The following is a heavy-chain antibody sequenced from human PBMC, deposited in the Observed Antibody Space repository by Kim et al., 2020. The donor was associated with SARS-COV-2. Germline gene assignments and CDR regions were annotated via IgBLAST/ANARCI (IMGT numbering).Heavy chain of an antibody. CDR1: GFTFSSYE. D-gene: IGHD3-3*01. CDR2: ISSSGSTI. CDR3: ARDGPGITFFGGVIRDPRTEV. J-gene: IGHJ6*02. V-gene: IGHV3-48*03. Sequence: GGSLRLSCAASGFTFSSYEMNWVRQAPGKGLEWVSYISSSGSTIYYADSVKGRFTISRDNAKNSLYLQMNSLRAEDTAVYYCARDGPGITFFGGVIRDPRTEVWGQGTTVTVSS.